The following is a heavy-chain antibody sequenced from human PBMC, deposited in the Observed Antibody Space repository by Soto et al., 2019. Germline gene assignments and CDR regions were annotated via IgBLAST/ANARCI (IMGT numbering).Heavy chain of an antibody. Sequence: ASVKVSCKASGYTFSNYGISWVRQGPGQGLEWMGWISGYNGNTHYEERVQDRIKMTTDTSTSTTYLELRSLRSDDTAVYFCARDPGFGFGYSYAFAMDVWGQGTTVTVSS. CDR2: ISGYNGNT. V-gene: IGHV1-18*01. J-gene: IGHJ6*02. CDR3: ARDPGFGFGYSYAFAMDV. D-gene: IGHD5-18*01. CDR1: GYTFSNYG.